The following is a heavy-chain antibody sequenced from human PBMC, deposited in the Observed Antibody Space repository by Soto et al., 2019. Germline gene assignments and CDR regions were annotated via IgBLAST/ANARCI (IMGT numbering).Heavy chain of an antibody. Sequence: QVQLQESGPGLVRPSGTVSLTCAVSGLSISSGDWWSWVRQPPGKGLEWIGEIHHSGSANYSPSLKNRVTLSVVPSKDLFSLTLISVTAADPAFYYCARDQGSHPGDWGQGTLVSVSS. D-gene: IGHD6-13*01. J-gene: IGHJ4*02. CDR2: IHHSGSA. V-gene: IGHV4-4*02. CDR1: GLSISSGDW. CDR3: ARDQGSHPGD.